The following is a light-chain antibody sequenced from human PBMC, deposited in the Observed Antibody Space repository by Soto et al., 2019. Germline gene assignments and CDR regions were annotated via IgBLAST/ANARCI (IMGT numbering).Light chain of an antibody. CDR2: EDN. CDR3: QSYDTSSRVV. CDR1: SGSILSDY. V-gene: IGLV6-57*01. J-gene: IGLJ2*01. Sequence: NFMLTQPHSVSESPGKTVTISCTRSSGSILSDYVQWYQQRPGRSPSIVIYEDNQRPSGVPDRFSGSIDSSSNSASLTISGLQTEDEADYYCQSYDTSSRVVFGGGTKVTVL.